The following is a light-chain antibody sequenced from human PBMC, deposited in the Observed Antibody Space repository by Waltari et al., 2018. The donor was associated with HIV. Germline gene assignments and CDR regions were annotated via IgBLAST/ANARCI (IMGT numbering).Light chain of an antibody. CDR1: QDIRDD. Sequence: DIQMTQSPSSLSASVGDRVTITCRASQDIRDDLAWYQHKTGKAPKLLIHKASVLESGVSSRFSGSGSETEFTLIIDSLEPDDFATYYCQQYNTDPSFGQGTRLEMK. V-gene: IGKV1-17*01. CDR3: QQYNTDPS. CDR2: KAS. J-gene: IGKJ5*01.